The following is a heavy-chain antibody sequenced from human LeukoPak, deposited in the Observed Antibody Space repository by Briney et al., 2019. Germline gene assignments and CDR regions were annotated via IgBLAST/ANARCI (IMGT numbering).Heavy chain of an antibody. CDR3: AVTMVRGGPTYYYYYGMDV. D-gene: IGHD3-10*01. V-gene: IGHV3-30*02. J-gene: IGHJ6*02. CDR2: IRYDGSNK. Sequence: PGGSLRLSCAASGFTFSSYGMHWVRQAPGKGLEWVAFIRYDGSNKYYADSVKGRVTISRDNSKNTLYLQMNSLRAEDTAVYYCAVTMVRGGPTYYYYYGMDVWGQGTTVTVSS. CDR1: GFTFSSYG.